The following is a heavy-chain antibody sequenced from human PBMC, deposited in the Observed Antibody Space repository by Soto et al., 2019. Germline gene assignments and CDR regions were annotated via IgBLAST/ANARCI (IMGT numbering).Heavy chain of an antibody. CDR1: GYTFTSYG. CDR2: ISAYNGNT. V-gene: IGHV1-18*04. J-gene: IGHJ6*02. CDR3: ARGRDLTLYYGMDV. Sequence: ASLKVSCKASGYTFTSYGISWELQAPGQGLEWMGWISAYNGNTNYAQKLQGRVTMTTDPSTSTAYMELRSLRSDDTAVYYCARGRDLTLYYGMDVWGQGTTVNVSS.